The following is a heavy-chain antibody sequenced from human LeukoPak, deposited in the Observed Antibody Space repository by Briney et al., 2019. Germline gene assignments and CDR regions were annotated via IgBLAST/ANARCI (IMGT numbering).Heavy chain of an antibody. Sequence: PSETLSLTCTVSGGSISSYYWSWIRQPPGKGLEWIGYIYYSGSTYYNPSLKSRVTISVDTSKNQFSLKLSSVTAADTAVYYCASFLWVISFDYWGQGTLVTVSS. D-gene: IGHD2-21*01. J-gene: IGHJ4*02. V-gene: IGHV4-59*08. CDR3: ASFLWVISFDY. CDR1: GGSISSYY. CDR2: IYYSGST.